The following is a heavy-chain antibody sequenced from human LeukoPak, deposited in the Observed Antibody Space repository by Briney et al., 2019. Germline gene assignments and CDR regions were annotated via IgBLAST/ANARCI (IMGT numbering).Heavy chain of an antibody. CDR2: ISGSGSDT. CDR1: GFTFNNYA. J-gene: IGHJ4*02. Sequence: GGSLRLSCAASGFTFNNYAMIWVRQAPGKGLEWVSGISGSGSDTYYADSVKGRFTISRDNSKNTLYLQMHSLRDEDTAVYYCAKGDSYYDLLTCFDLWGPGTLVTVSS. D-gene: IGHD3-9*01. CDR3: AKGDSYYDLLTCFDL. V-gene: IGHV3-23*01.